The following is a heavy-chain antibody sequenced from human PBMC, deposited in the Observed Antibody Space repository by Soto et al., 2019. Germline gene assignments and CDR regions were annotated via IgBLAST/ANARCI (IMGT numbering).Heavy chain of an antibody. CDR3: AKRASGHQLYYFDY. V-gene: IGHV3-23*01. Sequence: GSLRLSCAASGFTFSSYDMSWVRQAPGKGLEWVSAISHDGGVTYYADSVKGRLTISRDNSKNTLFLQVNSLRAEDTAVYYCAKRASGHQLYYFDYWGQGTLVTVSS. J-gene: IGHJ4*02. D-gene: IGHD2-15*01. CDR1: GFTFSSYD. CDR2: ISHDGGVT.